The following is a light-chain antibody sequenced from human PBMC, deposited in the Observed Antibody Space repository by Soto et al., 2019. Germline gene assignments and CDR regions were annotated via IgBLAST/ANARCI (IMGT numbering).Light chain of an antibody. V-gene: IGKV1-5*01. J-gene: IGKJ1*01. CDR1: QSISSW. CDR3: QQYNSYSRT. Sequence: DIQMTQSPSTLSASVGDRVTITCRASQSISSWLAWYQQKPGKAPKLLIYDASSLESGVPSRFSSSGSGTEFTLTISSLQPDDFGTYYCQQYNSYSRTFGQGTKVEIK. CDR2: DAS.